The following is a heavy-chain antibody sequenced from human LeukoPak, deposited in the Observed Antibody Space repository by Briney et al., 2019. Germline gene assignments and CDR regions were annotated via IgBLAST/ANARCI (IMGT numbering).Heavy chain of an antibody. Sequence: ASVKVSCKASGYTFTGYYMHWVRQAPGQGLEWMGWINPNSGGTNYAQKFQGRVTMTRDTPISTAYMELSRLRSDDTAVYYCARGTPPLHYDMDVWGQGTTVTVSS. V-gene: IGHV1-2*02. CDR2: INPNSGGT. CDR1: GYTFTGYY. J-gene: IGHJ6*02. CDR3: ARGTPPLHYDMDV. D-gene: IGHD2-15*01.